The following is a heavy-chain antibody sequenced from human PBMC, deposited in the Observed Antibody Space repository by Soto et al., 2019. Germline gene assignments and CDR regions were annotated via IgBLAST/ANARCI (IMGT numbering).Heavy chain of an antibody. Sequence: GGSLSVPNAASEVPFSSHSMNWVRQAPGKGLEWVSYISSSSSTIYYADSVKGRFTISRDNAKNSLYLQMNSLRAEDTAVYYCARDYSSYGPFAYWGEGTLVTVSS. CDR2: ISSSSSTI. V-gene: IGHV3-48*01. CDR1: EVPFSSHS. J-gene: IGHJ4*02. D-gene: IGHD5-18*01. CDR3: ARDYSSYGPFAY.